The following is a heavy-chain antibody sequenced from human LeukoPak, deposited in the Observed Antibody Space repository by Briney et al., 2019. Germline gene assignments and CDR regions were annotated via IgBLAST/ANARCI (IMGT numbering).Heavy chain of an antibody. V-gene: IGHV3-49*03. J-gene: IGHJ4*02. CDR3: ATRRFGELTY. CDR1: GFTFGDYA. Sequence: GGSLRLSCTASGFTFGDYAMSWFRQAPGKGLEWVGFIRSKAYGGTTEYAASVKGRFTISRDTSKNTLYLQMNSLRVEDTAVYYCATRRFGELTYWGQGTLVTVSS. D-gene: IGHD3-10*01. CDR2: IRSKAYGGTT.